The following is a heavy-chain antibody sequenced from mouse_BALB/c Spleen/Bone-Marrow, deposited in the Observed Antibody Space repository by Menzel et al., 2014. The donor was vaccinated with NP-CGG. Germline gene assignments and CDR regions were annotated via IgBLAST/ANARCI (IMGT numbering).Heavy chain of an antibody. D-gene: IGHD2-1*01. CDR2: ILPGSGSA. CDR3: ASDGNYGAY. Sequence: VQLQQSGAELMKPGASVKISCKATGYTFSSYWIEWVKQRPGHGLEWIGEILPGSGSANYNEKFKGKATFTADTSSNTAYMQLSSLTSEDSAVYYCASDGNYGAYWGQGTLVTVSA. V-gene: IGHV1-9*01. CDR1: GYTFSSYW. J-gene: IGHJ3*01.